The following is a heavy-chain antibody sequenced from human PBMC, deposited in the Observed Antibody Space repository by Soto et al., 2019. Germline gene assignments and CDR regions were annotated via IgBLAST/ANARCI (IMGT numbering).Heavy chain of an antibody. CDR3: ARGGPYYDFWSGYSSYFDY. V-gene: IGHV1-18*01. J-gene: IGHJ4*02. CDR1: GYTFTSYD. Sequence: ASVKVSCKASGYTFTSYDISWVRQAPGQGLEWMGWISAYNGNTNYAQKLQGRVTMTTDTSTSTAYMELRSLRSDDTAVYYCARGGPYYDFWSGYSSYFDYWGQGTLVTVSS. D-gene: IGHD3-3*01. CDR2: ISAYNGNT.